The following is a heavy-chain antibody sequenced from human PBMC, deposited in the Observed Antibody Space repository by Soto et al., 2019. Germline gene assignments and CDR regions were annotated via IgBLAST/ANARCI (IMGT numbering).Heavy chain of an antibody. CDR2: IYYSGST. Sequence: SETLSLTCTVSGGSISSSNYYWGWIRQPPGKGLEWIGSIYYSGSTYYNPSLKSRVTISVDTSKNQFSLKLSSVTAADTAVYYCARHSASSWSYYYYMDCRGKGTTVTVSS. CDR3: ARHSASSWSYYYYMDC. J-gene: IGHJ6*03. D-gene: IGHD3-3*01. V-gene: IGHV4-39*01. CDR1: GGSISSSNYY.